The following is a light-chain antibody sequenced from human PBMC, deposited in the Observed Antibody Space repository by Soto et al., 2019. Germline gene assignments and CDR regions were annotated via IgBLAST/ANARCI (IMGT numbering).Light chain of an antibody. V-gene: IGKV2D-29*01. CDR2: EVS. J-gene: IGKJ1*01. Sequence: IVMTQSPLSLAVTPGQPASISCKSSQSPLHSDGRTYLYWYLQRPGQPPQVLIYEVSNRFSGVPDRFSGSGSGTDFTLKISRVEAEDVGIYYCMQTKQLPVTFGQGTKVEIK. CDR3: MQTKQLPVT. CDR1: QSPLHSDGRTY.